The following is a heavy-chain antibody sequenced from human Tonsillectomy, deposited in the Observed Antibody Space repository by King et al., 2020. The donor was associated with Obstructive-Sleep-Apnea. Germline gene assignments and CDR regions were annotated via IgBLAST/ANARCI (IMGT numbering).Heavy chain of an antibody. CDR1: GFTFGDYA. Sequence: VQLVESGGGLVQPGRSLRLSCTASGFTFGDYAMSWFRQAPGKGLEWVGFIRSKAYGGTTEYAASVKGRFTISRDDFKSIAYLQMNSLKTEDTAVYYCTRELSGYYDRSGYYYFDYWGQGTLVTVSS. D-gene: IGHD3-22*01. J-gene: IGHJ4*02. CDR3: TRELSGYYDRSGYYYFDY. V-gene: IGHV3-49*03. CDR2: IRSKAYGGTT.